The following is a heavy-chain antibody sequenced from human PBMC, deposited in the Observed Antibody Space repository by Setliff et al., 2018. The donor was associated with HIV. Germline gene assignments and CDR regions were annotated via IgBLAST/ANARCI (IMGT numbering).Heavy chain of an antibody. J-gene: IGHJ4*02. V-gene: IGHV3-43*01. D-gene: IGHD3-10*01. CDR3: ALLWPFDY. Sequence: GGSLRLSCAASGFRFDDDTMHWVRQAPGKGLEWVSLISWDGSEKYYVDSVKGRFTISRDNAENSLSLQMNSLRGEDTAVYYCALLWPFDYWGQGALVTVSS. CDR1: GFRFDDDT. CDR2: ISWDGSEK.